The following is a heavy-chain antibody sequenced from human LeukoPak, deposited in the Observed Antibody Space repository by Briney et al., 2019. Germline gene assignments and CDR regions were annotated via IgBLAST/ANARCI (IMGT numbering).Heavy chain of an antibody. J-gene: IGHJ4*02. CDR3: ARGATSLSYFDS. CDR1: GGSVSSATYY. Sequence: SETLSLPCTVSGGSVSSATYYWSWIRQPPGKGLEWIGYVYYSGSTNYNPSLKSRVTISVDTSKNQFSLKLTSVTAADTAVYYCARGATSLSYFDSRGQGTLVTVSS. D-gene: IGHD2/OR15-2a*01. V-gene: IGHV4-61*01. CDR2: VYYSGST.